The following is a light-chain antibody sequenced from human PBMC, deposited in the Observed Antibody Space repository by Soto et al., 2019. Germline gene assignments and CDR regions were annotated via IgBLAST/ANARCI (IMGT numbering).Light chain of an antibody. CDR3: NSHAGSNNVV. Sequence: QSVLTQPPSASGSPGQSVTISCTGTSNDVGGYNYVSWYQQHPGKAPKLMIYEVNKRPSGVPDRFSASKSGNTASLTVSGLQAEDEADYYCNSHAGSNNVVFGGGTKVTVL. J-gene: IGLJ2*01. CDR2: EVN. CDR1: SNDVGGYNY. V-gene: IGLV2-8*01.